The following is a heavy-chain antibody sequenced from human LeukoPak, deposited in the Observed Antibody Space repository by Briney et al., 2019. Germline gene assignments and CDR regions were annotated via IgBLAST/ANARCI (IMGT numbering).Heavy chain of an antibody. V-gene: IGHV3-7*01. Sequence: GGSLRLSCAASGFTFSSYWMSWVRQAPGRGLEWVANIKQDGSEKYYVDSVKGRFTISRDNAKNSLYLQMNSLRAEDTAVYYCARGVGVGATIVAEYFQHWGQGTLVTVSS. CDR3: ARGVGVGATIVAEYFQH. J-gene: IGHJ1*01. CDR2: IKQDGSEK. D-gene: IGHD1-26*01. CDR1: GFTFSSYW.